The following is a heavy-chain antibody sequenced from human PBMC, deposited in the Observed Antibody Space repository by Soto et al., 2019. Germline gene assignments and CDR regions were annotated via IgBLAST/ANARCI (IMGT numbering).Heavy chain of an antibody. V-gene: IGHV1-69*02. D-gene: IGHD6-13*01. J-gene: IGHJ3*02. CDR2: ILPMFDIT. CDR1: GGTFSTYT. Sequence: QVQLVQSGAEVKKPGSSVKVSCKASGGTFSTYTVVWVRQAPGQGLEWMGRILPMFDITNNAQSFQGRVMMTADKSTSTAYLELTSLRSEDTAVYYCSLGSWSAETFDIWGRGTMVTVSS. CDR3: SLGSWSAETFDI.